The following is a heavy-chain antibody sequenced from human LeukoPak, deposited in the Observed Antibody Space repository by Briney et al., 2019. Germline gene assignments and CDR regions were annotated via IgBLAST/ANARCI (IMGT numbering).Heavy chain of an antibody. CDR3: ARGGGLDV. CDR2: INHNGNVN. V-gene: IGHV3-7*03. D-gene: IGHD3-16*01. Sequence: GGSLRLSCAASGFTFSSYGMSWVRQAPGKGLEWVASINHNGNVNYYVDSVKGRFTISRDNAKNSLYLQMSNLRAEDTAVYFCARGGGLDVWGQGATVTVSS. CDR1: GFTFSSYG. J-gene: IGHJ6*02.